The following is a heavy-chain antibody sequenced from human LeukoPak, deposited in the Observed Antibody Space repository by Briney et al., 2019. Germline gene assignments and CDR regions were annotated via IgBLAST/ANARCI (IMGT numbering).Heavy chain of an antibody. CDR3: AVSAGDYFDY. J-gene: IGHJ4*02. D-gene: IGHD3-10*01. V-gene: IGHV4-39*01. Sequence: PSETLSLTCTVSGGSISSSSYYWGWIRQPPGKGLEWIGTIYYSGSTYYNPSLKSRVTISVDTSKNQFSLKLSSVTAADTAVYYCAVSAGDYFDYWGQGTLVTVSS. CDR1: GGSISSSSYY. CDR2: IYYSGST.